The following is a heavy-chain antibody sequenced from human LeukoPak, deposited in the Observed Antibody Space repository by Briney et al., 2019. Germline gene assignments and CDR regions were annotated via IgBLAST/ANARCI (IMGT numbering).Heavy chain of an antibody. J-gene: IGHJ4*02. CDR1: GFTFDDYG. V-gene: IGHV3-20*04. Sequence: GGSLRLSCAASGFTFDDYGMSWVRQAPGKGLEWVSGINWNGGSTGYADSVKGRFTISRDNAKNSLYLQMNSLRADDTAVYYCAVVVPAAPFDYWGQGTLVTVSS. D-gene: IGHD2-2*01. CDR2: INWNGGST. CDR3: AVVVPAAPFDY.